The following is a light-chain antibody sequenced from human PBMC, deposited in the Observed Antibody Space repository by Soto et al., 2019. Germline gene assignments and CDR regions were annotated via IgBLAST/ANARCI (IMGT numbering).Light chain of an antibody. CDR3: QEYNNLPQT. V-gene: IGKV3-15*01. Sequence: EIVMTQSPATLSVSRGERATLSCRASQSVSSNLAWYQQKPGQAPRLLIYGASTRATGIPARFSGSGSGTEFTLTISSLQSEDFGVYYCQEYNNLPQTFGQGTRVDIK. J-gene: IGKJ1*01. CDR2: GAS. CDR1: QSVSSN.